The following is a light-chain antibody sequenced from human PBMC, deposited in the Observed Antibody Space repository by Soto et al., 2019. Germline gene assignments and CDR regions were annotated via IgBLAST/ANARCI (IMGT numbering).Light chain of an antibody. CDR1: QSSSSY. CDR3: QQFNSYPIT. CDR2: AAS. J-gene: IGKJ5*01. Sequence: DIQITQSPSSLSASVGDRVTITCRASQSSSSYLNWYQQKPGKAPKLLIYAASSLQSGVPSRFSGSGSGTEFTLTISSLQPEDFATYYCQQFNSYPITFGQGTRLAIK. V-gene: IGKV1-9*01.